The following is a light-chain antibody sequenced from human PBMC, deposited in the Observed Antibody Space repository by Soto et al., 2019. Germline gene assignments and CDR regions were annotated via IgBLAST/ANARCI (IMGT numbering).Light chain of an antibody. Sequence: ILMTQSPASLSVSPGERATLSCRASQNIYSNIAWYQQRPGQAPRLLIYRASNRATGIPARFSGSGSGTDFTLTISSLEPEDFAVYYCQQRSNPWTFGQGTKVDI. V-gene: IGKV3-11*01. CDR1: QNIYSN. CDR2: RAS. J-gene: IGKJ1*01. CDR3: QQRSNPWT.